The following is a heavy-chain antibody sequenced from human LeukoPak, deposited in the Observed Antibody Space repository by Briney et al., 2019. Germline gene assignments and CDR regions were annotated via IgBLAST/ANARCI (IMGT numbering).Heavy chain of an antibody. Sequence: GASVKVSCKASGFTFTSSAMQWVRQARGQRLERIGWIVVGSGNTNYAQKFQERVTITRDMSTSTAYMELSSLRSEDTAVYYCAPLPGYSSAWFDPWGQGTLVTVSS. V-gene: IGHV1-58*02. CDR2: IVVGSGNT. D-gene: IGHD6-25*01. J-gene: IGHJ5*02. CDR1: GFTFTSSA. CDR3: APLPGYSSAWFDP.